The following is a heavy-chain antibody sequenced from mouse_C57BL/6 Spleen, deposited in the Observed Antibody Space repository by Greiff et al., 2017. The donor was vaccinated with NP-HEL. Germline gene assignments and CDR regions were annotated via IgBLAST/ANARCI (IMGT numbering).Heavy chain of an antibody. CDR3: ARRGYDYDGYYFDY. CDR2: INPNNGGT. Sequence: VQLQQSGPELVKPGASVKIPCKASGYTFTDYNMDWVKQSHGKSLEWIGDINPNNGGTIYNQKFKGKATLTVDKSSSTAYMELRSLTSEDTAVYYCARRGYDYDGYYFDYWGQGTTLTVSS. J-gene: IGHJ2*01. D-gene: IGHD2-4*01. CDR1: GYTFTDYN. V-gene: IGHV1-18*01.